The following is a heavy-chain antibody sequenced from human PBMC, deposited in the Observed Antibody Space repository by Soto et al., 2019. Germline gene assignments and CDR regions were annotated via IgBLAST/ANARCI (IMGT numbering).Heavy chain of an antibody. CDR3: AKRWELLAFDI. CDR2: IWYDGGNK. V-gene: IGHV3-33*06. CDR1: GFTFSSYG. J-gene: IGHJ3*02. D-gene: IGHD1-26*01. Sequence: GGSLRLSCAASGFTFSSYGMHWVRQAPGKGLEWVAVIWYDGGNKYYADSVKGRFTISRDNSKNTLYLQMNSLRAEDTAVYYCAKRWELLAFDIWGQGTMVTVSS.